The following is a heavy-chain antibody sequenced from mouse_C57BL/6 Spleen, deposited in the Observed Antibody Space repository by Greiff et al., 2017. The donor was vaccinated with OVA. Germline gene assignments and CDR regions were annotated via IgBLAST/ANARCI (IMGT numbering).Heavy chain of an antibody. CDR2: SRNKANDYTT. CDR1: GFTFSDFY. Sequence: EVKVVESGGGLVQSGRSLRLSCATSGFTFSDFYMEWVRQAPGKGLEWIAASRNKANDYTTEYSASVKGRFIVSRDTSQSILYLQMNALRAEDTAIYYCARDLTGYFDYWGQGTTLTVSS. V-gene: IGHV7-1*01. D-gene: IGHD4-1*01. CDR3: ARDLTGYFDY. J-gene: IGHJ2*01.